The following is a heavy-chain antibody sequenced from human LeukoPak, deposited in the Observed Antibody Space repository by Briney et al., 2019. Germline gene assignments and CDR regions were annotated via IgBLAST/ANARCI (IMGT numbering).Heavy chain of an antibody. Sequence: PGGSLRLSCAASGFTFSSYWMHWVRQAPGKGLVWVSRINSDGNSTSYAGSVKGRFTISIDNAKNSLYLQMNSLRAEDTAVYYCAIRGSPMVRNYWGQGTLVTVSS. J-gene: IGHJ4*02. D-gene: IGHD3-10*01. V-gene: IGHV3-74*01. CDR2: INSDGNST. CDR3: AIRGSPMVRNY. CDR1: GFTFSSYW.